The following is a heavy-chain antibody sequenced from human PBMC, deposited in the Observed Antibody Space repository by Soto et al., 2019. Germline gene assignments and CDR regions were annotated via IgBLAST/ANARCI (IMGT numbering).Heavy chain of an antibody. CDR3: ATRGFEGYCSGGSCYSST. Sequence: SETLSLTCTVSGGSISSSSYYWGWIRQPPGKGLEWIGSIYYSGSTYYNPSLKSRVTISVDTSKNQFSLKLSSVTAADTAVYYCATRGFEGYCSGGSCYSSTWGQGTLVTVSS. D-gene: IGHD2-15*01. J-gene: IGHJ5*02. CDR2: IYYSGST. CDR1: GGSISSSSYY. V-gene: IGHV4-39*01.